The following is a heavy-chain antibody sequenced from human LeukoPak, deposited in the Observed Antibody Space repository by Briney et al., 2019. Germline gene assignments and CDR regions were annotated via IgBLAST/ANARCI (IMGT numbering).Heavy chain of an antibody. CDR3: ARGAMVIRQWLFDP. J-gene: IGHJ5*02. CDR2: IYYSGST. V-gene: IGHV4-59*01. CDR1: GGSISSYY. Sequence: PSETLSLTCTVSGGSISSYYWSWIRQPPGKGLEWIGYIYYSGSTNYNPSLKSRVTISVDTSKNQFSLKLSSVTAADTAVYYCARGAMVIRQWLFDPWGQGTLVTVSS. D-gene: IGHD6-19*01.